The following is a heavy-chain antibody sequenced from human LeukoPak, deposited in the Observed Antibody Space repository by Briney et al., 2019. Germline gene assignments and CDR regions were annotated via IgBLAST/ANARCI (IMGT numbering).Heavy chain of an antibody. CDR1: GYIFTSYW. V-gene: IGHV5-51*01. D-gene: IGHD2-2*01. CDR3: ASPPTRECSSISCPLSY. Sequence: GESLKISCKGSGYIFTSYWIAWVRQMPGKGLEWMGIIYPGDSDSRYCPSFQGQVTISVDKSVSAAYLQWSSLKASDTAMYYCASPPTRECSSISCPLSYWGQGTLVTVSS. CDR2: IYPGDSDS. J-gene: IGHJ4*02.